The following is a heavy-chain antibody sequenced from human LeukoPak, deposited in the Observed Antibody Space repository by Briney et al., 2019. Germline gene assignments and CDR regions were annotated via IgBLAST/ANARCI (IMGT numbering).Heavy chain of an antibody. D-gene: IGHD1-7*01. CDR2: IRYDGSNK. V-gene: IGHV3-30*02. CDR1: GFTFSSYG. J-gene: IGHJ4*02. Sequence: GGSLRLSCAASGFTFSSYGMHWVRQAPGKGLEWVAFIRYDGSNKYYADSVKGRFTISRDNSKNTLYLQMNSLRVEDTAVYYCAKDERNWNYNLASQTYDWGQGTLVTVSS. CDR3: AKDERNWNYNLASQTYD.